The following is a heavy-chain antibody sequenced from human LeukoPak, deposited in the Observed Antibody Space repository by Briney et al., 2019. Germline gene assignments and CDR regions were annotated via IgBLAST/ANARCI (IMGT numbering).Heavy chain of an antibody. CDR1: GGSISSYY. D-gene: IGHD2-2*01. Sequence: SETLSLTCTVSGGSISSYYWSWIRQPPGKGLEWIGYIYYSGSTNYNPSLKSRVTISVDTSKNQFSLKPSSVTAADTAVYYCARVSLDQLLNWGQGTMVTVSS. J-gene: IGHJ3*01. CDR3: ARVSLDQLLN. CDR2: IYYSGST. V-gene: IGHV4-59*01.